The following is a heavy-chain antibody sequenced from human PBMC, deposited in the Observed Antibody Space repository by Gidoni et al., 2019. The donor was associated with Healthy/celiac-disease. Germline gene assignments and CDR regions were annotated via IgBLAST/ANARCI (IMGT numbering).Heavy chain of an antibody. D-gene: IGHD5-18*01. J-gene: IGHJ4*02. CDR3: SRYGGYSYGSLDY. Sequence: QVQLQESGPRLVQPSQTLSLTCTAPGGSISSGDYYWRWMRQPPGKGRECIGYIYYSGSTYYNPSLKSLVTISVDTSKNQFALKLSSVTAADTAVYYCSRYGGYSYGSLDYWGQGTLVTVSS. CDR1: GGSISSGDYY. CDR2: IYYSGST. V-gene: IGHV4-30-4*01.